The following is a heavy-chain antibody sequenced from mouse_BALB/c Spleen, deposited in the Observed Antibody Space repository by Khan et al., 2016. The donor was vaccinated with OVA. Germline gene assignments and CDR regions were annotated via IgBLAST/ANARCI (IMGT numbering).Heavy chain of an antibody. CDR1: GYSFTSGYS. Sequence: EVELVESGPDLVKPSQSLSLTCSVTGYSFTSGYSWHWLRQFPGNKLEWMGYIHYSGSTNYTPSLKSRFSITRDSSKHQFFLQLNSVTTEDTVAYCCARDYYGNWYFDVWGAGTTVTVSS. V-gene: IGHV3-1*02. J-gene: IGHJ1*01. CDR2: IHYSGST. D-gene: IGHD1-2*01. CDR3: ARDYYGNWYFDV.